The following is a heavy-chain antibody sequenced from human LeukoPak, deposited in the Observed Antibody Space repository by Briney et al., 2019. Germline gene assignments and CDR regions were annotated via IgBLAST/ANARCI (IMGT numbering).Heavy chain of an antibody. CDR1: GFTFSDYY. D-gene: IGHD1-26*01. J-gene: IGHJ4*02. CDR3: TTVPSAREDY. V-gene: IGHV3-15*01. CDR2: IKSNADSGTV. Sequence: GGSLRLSCAASGFTFSDYYMSWIRQVPGKGLEWIGRIKSNADSGTVDYAASVKGRFTLSRDDSVDTLYLQMDSLNTGDSGVYYCTTVPSAREDYWGQGTLVTVSS.